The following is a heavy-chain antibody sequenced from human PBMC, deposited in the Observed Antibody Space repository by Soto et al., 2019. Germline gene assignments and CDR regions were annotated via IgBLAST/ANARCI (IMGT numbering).Heavy chain of an antibody. CDR1: GGSVSSGSYY. CDR3: ARDRKIATTIFGVARPYGMDV. V-gene: IGHV4-61*01. CDR2: IYYSGST. D-gene: IGHD3-3*01. Sequence: PSETLSLTCTVSGGSVSSGSYYWSWIRQPPGKGLEWIGYIYYSGSTNYNPSLKSRVTISVDTSKNQFSLKLSSVTAADTAVYYCARDRKIATTIFGVARPYGMDVWGQGTTVTAP. J-gene: IGHJ6*02.